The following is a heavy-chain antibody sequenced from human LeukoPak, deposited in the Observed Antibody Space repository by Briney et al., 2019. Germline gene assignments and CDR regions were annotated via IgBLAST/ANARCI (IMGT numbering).Heavy chain of an antibody. V-gene: IGHV4-30-4*08. CDR2: IYYSGST. CDR1: GGSISHSSYY. Sequence: SETLSLTCTVSGGSISHSSYYWGWIRQPPGKGLEWIGYIYYSGSTYYNPSLKSRVTISVDTSKNQFSLKLSSVTAADTAVYYCASDDYSNYLGAFDIWGQGTMVTVSS. J-gene: IGHJ3*02. CDR3: ASDDYSNYLGAFDI. D-gene: IGHD4-11*01.